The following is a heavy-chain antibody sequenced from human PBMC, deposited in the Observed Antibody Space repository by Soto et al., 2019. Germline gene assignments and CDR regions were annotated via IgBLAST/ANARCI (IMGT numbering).Heavy chain of an antibody. V-gene: IGHV1-69*13. CDR3: ARDLGPRGYYGSGSYAY. CDR2: IIPIFGTA. J-gene: IGHJ4*02. CDR1: GGTFSSYA. Sequence: PSVNVSCKASGGTFSSYAISWVRQAPGQGLEWMGGIIPIFGTANYAQKFQGRVTITADESTSTAYMELSSLRSEDTAVYYCARDLGPRGYYGSGSYAYWGQGTLVTVSS. D-gene: IGHD3-10*01.